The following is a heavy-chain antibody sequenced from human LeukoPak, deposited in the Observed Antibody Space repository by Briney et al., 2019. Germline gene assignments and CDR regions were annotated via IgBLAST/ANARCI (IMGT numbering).Heavy chain of an antibody. CDR2: IYHSGST. Sequence: SETLSLTCTVSGGSINSGGYYWGWIRQPPGKGLEWIGSIYHSGSTYYNPSLKSRVTISVDTSKNQSSLKLSSVTAADTAVYYCARGSSWSLGKFDYWGQGTLVTVSS. V-gene: IGHV4-39*07. D-gene: IGHD6-13*01. CDR3: ARGSSWSLGKFDY. J-gene: IGHJ4*02. CDR1: GGSINSGGYY.